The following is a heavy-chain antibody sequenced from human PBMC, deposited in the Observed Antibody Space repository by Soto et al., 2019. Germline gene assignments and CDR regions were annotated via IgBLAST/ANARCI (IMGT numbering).Heavy chain of an antibody. CDR3: ARFNVAAAGTFDY. V-gene: IGHV4-39*01. CDR2: IYYSGST. CDR1: GGSISSSSYY. D-gene: IGHD6-13*01. Sequence: QLQLQESGPGLVKPSETLSLTCTVSGGSISSSSYYWGWIRQPPGKGLEWIGSIYYSGSTYYNPSLKSRVTISVDTSKHQCSLKLSSVTAADTAVYYCARFNVAAAGTFDYWGQGTLVTVSS. J-gene: IGHJ4*02.